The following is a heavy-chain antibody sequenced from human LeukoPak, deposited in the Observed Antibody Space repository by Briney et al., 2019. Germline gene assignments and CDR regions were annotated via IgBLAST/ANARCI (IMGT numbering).Heavy chain of an antibody. Sequence: SETLSLTCTVSGGSISSGDYYRSWIRQPPGKGLEWIGYIYYSGSTYYNPSLKSRITISVDTSKNQFSLKLSSVTAADTAVYYCARDKPVYGFDIWGRGTMVTVSS. J-gene: IGHJ3*02. CDR3: ARDKPVYGFDI. CDR1: GGSISSGDYY. V-gene: IGHV4-30-4*08. CDR2: IYYSGST.